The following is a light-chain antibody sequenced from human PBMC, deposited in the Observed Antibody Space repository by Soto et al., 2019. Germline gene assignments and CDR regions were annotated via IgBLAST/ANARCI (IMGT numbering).Light chain of an antibody. J-gene: IGKJ1*01. CDR1: QSVTSY. Sequence: EIVLTQSPGTLSLSPGERATLSCRASQSVTSYLAWYQQKPGQAPRLLIYASSTRATGIPDRFSGGGSGTDFTLTISRLEPEDFAMYYCQQYSTSQTFGQGTMLEI. CDR3: QQYSTSQT. CDR2: ASS. V-gene: IGKV3-20*01.